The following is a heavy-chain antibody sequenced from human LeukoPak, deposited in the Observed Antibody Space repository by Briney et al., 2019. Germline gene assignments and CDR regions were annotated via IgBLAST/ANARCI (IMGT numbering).Heavy chain of an antibody. D-gene: IGHD1-1*01. V-gene: IGHV3-23*01. CDR1: GFTFSTYG. Sequence: PGGSLRLSCAASGFTFSTYGMSWVRQAPGKGLEWVSAISGSGGSTYYADSVKGRFTISRDNSKNTLYLQMNSLRAEDTAVYYCAKGTTGQTRIDAFDIWGQGTMVTVSS. CDR2: ISGSGGST. CDR3: AKGTTGQTRIDAFDI. J-gene: IGHJ3*02.